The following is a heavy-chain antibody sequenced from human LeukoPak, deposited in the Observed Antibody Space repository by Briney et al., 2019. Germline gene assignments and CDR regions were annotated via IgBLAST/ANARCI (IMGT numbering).Heavy chain of an antibody. D-gene: IGHD6-19*01. Sequence: SETLSLTCAVYGGSFSGYYWSWIRQPPGKGLEWIGEINHSGSTNYNPSLKSRVTISVDTSKNQFSLKLSSVTAADTAVYYCARRRSGWYYYFDYWGQGTLVTVSS. CDR3: ARRRSGWYYYFDY. CDR2: INHSGST. V-gene: IGHV4-34*01. J-gene: IGHJ4*02. CDR1: GGSFSGYY.